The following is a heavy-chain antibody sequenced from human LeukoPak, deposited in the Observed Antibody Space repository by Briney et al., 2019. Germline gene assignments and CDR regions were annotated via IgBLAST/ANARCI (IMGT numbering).Heavy chain of an antibody. CDR2: IYSGGST. Sequence: GGSLRLSCAASGFTVSSNYMSGVRQAPGKGLEWVSVIYSGGSTYYADSVKGRFTISRDNSKNTLYLQMNSLRAEDTAVYYCARGPIAVAGGLGYWGQGTLVTVSS. CDR1: GFTVSSNY. CDR3: ARGPIAVAGGLGY. J-gene: IGHJ4*02. D-gene: IGHD6-19*01. V-gene: IGHV3-66*01.